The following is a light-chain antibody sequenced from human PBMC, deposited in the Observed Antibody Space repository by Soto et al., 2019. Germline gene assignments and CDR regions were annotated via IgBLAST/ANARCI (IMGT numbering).Light chain of an antibody. J-gene: IGKJ5*01. Sequence: IQLTQSPSSLSASVGDSITITCRASQNIKNYLNWYQQKPGKAPNLLIYAASTLHIGVPSRFTGSGSGTDFTLTISSLQPEDFATYYCQQTYITLITFGQGTRLEI. V-gene: IGKV1-39*01. CDR1: QNIKNY. CDR3: QQTYITLIT. CDR2: AAS.